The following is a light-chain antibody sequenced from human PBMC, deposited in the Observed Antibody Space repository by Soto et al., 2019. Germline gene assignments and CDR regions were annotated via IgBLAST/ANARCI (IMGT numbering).Light chain of an antibody. J-gene: IGLJ1*01. CDR3: CSYAGRYIYV. Sequence: QSALTQPRSVSGSPGQSVSISCTGTSSDVGGYNYVSWYQQHPGKAPKVIIYDVSKRPSGVPDRFSGSKSGNTASLTISGLQSADEADYYCCSYAGRYIYVFGTGTKLTVL. CDR1: SSDVGGYNY. V-gene: IGLV2-11*01. CDR2: DVS.